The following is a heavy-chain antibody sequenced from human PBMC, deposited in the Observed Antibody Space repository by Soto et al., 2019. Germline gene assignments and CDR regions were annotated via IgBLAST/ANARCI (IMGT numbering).Heavy chain of an antibody. Sequence: QVHLVQSGAEVKKPGSSVNVSCKASGGTFSNYAITWVRQAPGQGLEWVGRIIPIFGTTNVAQKFQGRVTITADASTTTASMELSGLRSDDTAVYYCAKDGGADGYFGNWLDPWGQGTLVTVSS. CDR1: GGTFSNYA. CDR2: IIPIFGTT. J-gene: IGHJ5*02. D-gene: IGHD5-12*01. CDR3: AKDGGADGYFGNWLDP. V-gene: IGHV1-69*15.